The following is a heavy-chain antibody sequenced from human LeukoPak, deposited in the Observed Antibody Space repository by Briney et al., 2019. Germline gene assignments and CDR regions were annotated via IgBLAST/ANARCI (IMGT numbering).Heavy chain of an antibody. V-gene: IGHV4-39*01. Sequence: PSETLSLTCTVSGGSISSSSYYWGWIRQPPGKGLEWIGSIYYSGSTYYNPSLKSRVTISVDTSKNQFSLKLRSVTAADTAVYYCARGLIKGIAVAGTGWGQGTLVTVSS. CDR2: IYYSGST. D-gene: IGHD6-19*01. CDR3: ARGLIKGIAVAGTG. CDR1: GGSISSSSYY. J-gene: IGHJ4*02.